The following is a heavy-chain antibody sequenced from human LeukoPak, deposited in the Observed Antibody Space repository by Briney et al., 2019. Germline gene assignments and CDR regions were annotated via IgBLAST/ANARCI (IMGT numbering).Heavy chain of an antibody. CDR2: IYPGDSDT. V-gene: IGHV5-51*01. CDR1: GYSFTSYW. J-gene: IGHJ5*02. D-gene: IGHD2-15*01. Sequence: GESLKISCKGSGYSFTSYWIGWVRQMPGKGLEWMGIIYPGDSDTRYSPSFQGQVTISADKSISTAYPQWSSLKASDTAMYYCARHLYCSGGSCYPADRWGQGTLVTVSS. CDR3: ARHLYCSGGSCYPADR.